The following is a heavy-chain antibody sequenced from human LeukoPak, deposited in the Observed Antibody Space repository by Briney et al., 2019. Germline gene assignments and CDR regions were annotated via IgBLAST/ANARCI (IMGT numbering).Heavy chain of an antibody. Sequence: PSETLSLTCTVSGGSISSSSYYWGWIRPPPGKGLEWIGSIYYSGGTYYNPSLKSRVTISVDTSKNQFSLKLSSVTAADTAVYYCARGYGGWGSPRYFDLWGRGTLVTVSS. V-gene: IGHV4-39*01. J-gene: IGHJ2*01. D-gene: IGHD7-27*01. CDR1: GGSISSSSYY. CDR3: ARGYGGWGSPRYFDL. CDR2: IYYSGGT.